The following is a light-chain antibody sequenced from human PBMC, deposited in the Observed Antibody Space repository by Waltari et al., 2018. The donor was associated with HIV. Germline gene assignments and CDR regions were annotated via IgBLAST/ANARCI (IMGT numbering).Light chain of an antibody. V-gene: IGLV2-11*01. CDR1: SRYVNNYNY. Sequence: QSALTQPRSVSGSPGQSVTISCTGTSRYVNNYNYVSWYQHHPGEAPKLMIFGVNKRPAGVPDRFSGSNSGNTASLTISGLQAEDECHYYCCSYAGSNIHWVFGGGTKLTVL. CDR2: GVN. J-gene: IGLJ3*02. CDR3: CSYAGSNIHWV.